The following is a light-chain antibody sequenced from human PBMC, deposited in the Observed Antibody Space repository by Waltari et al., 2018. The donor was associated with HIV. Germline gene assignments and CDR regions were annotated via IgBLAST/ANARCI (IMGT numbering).Light chain of an antibody. CDR1: TSDVGGYNH. Sequence: QSAPTQPASVSGSPGQSITISCTGTTSDVGGYNHVSWYQQHPGKAPKLMIYEVSNRPSGVSNRLSGSKSGNTACLTISGLQAEDEADYYCSSYTSSSTVVFGGGTKLTVL. CDR2: EVS. V-gene: IGLV2-14*01. J-gene: IGLJ3*02. CDR3: SSYTSSSTVV.